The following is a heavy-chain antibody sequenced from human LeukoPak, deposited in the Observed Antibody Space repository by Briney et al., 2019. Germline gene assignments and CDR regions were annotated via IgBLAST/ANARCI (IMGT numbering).Heavy chain of an antibody. CDR2: INHSGST. CDR1: GGSFSGYY. Sequence: PSETLSLTCAVYGGSFSGYYWSWIRQPPGKGLEWIGEINHSGSTNYNPSLKSRVTISVDTSKNQFSLKLSSVTAADTAVYYCANGPYCGGDCLWGQGTMVTVSS. J-gene: IGHJ3*01. V-gene: IGHV4-34*01. CDR3: ANGPYCGGDCL. D-gene: IGHD2-21*02.